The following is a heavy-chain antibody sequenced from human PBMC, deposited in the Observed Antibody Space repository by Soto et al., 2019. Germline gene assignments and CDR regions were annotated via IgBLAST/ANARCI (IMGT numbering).Heavy chain of an antibody. J-gene: IGHJ4*02. CDR1: GFTFSSYW. V-gene: IGHV3-7*01. Sequence: PRGSLRLSCAASGFTFSSYWMSWVSQAPGKGLEWVANIKQDGSEKYYVDSVKGRFTISRDNAKNSLYLQMNSLRAEDTAVYYCVREVHASGIYFGYWGQGTLVTVSS. D-gene: IGHD3-10*01. CDR2: IKQDGSEK. CDR3: VREVHASGIYFGY.